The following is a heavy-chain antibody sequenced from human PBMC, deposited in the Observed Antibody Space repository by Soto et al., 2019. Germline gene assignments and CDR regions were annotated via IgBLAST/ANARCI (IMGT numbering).Heavy chain of an antibody. Sequence: QVQLQESGPGLVKPSQTLSLTCTVSGGSISSGGYYWSWIRQHPGKGLEWIGYIYYSGATYYDPSLKSRVAISVDTSKNQFSLKLNSVTAVDTAVYYCARVDHNNWFDPWGQGTLVTVSS. V-gene: IGHV4-31*03. CDR1: GGSISSGGYY. J-gene: IGHJ5*02. CDR2: IYYSGAT. CDR3: ARVDHNNWFDP.